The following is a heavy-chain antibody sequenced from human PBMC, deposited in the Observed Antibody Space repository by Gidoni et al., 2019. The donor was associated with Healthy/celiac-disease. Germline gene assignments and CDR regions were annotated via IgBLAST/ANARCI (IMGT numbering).Heavy chain of an antibody. V-gene: IGHV3-30*18. CDR2: ISYDGSNK. Sequence: QVQLVESGGGVVQPGRSLSLSCAASGFTFSSYGMHWVRQAPGKGLEWVAVISYDGSNKYYADSVKGRFTISRDNSKNTLYLQMNSLRAEDTAVYYCAKEAYGGNCFDYWGQGTLVTVSS. CDR1: GFTFSSYG. J-gene: IGHJ4*02. CDR3: AKEAYGGNCFDY. D-gene: IGHD2-15*01.